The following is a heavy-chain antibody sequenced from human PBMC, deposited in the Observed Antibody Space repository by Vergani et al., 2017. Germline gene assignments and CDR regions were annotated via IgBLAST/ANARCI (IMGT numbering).Heavy chain of an antibody. D-gene: IGHD5-18*01. V-gene: IGHV3-43*01. CDR2: ISWDGGST. J-gene: IGHJ4*02. CDR1: GFTFDDYT. Sequence: EVQLVESGGVVVQPGGSLRLSCAASGFTFDDYTMHWVRQAPGKGLEWVSLISWDGGSTYYADSVKGRFTISRDNAKNSLYLQMNSLRAEDTAVYYCARELRGYSYGWGQGTLVTVSS. CDR3: ARELRGYSYG.